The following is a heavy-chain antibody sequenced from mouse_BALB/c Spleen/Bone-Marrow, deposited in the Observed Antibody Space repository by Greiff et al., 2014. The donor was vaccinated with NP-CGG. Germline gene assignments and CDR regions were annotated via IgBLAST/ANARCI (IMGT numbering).Heavy chain of an antibody. V-gene: IGHV1-7*01. CDR1: GYTFTSYW. Sequence: QVQLKESGAELAKPGASVKMSCKASGYTFTSYWMHWVKQRPGQGLEWIGYINPSTGYTEYNQKFEDKATLTADKSSSTAYMQLSSPTSEDSAVYYCARDWYFDVWGAGTTVTVSS. J-gene: IGHJ1*01. CDR3: ARDWYFDV. CDR2: INPSTGYT.